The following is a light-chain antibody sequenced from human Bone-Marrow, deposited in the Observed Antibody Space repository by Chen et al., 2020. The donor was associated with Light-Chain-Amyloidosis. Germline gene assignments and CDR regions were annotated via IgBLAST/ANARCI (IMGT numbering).Light chain of an antibody. CDR1: QSVSSN. CDR3: QQYNNWPRT. Sequence: EIVMTQSPATLSVSPGERATLSCRASQSVSSNLAWYQQKPGQAPRLLIYGASPRATGIPARFSGSGSGTEFTLTLSSLQSEDFAIYYCQQYNNWPRTFGQGTKVEIK. J-gene: IGKJ1*01. V-gene: IGKV3-15*01. CDR2: GAS.